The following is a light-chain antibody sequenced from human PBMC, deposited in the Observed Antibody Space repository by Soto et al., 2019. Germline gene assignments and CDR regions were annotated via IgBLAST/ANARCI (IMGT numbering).Light chain of an antibody. V-gene: IGKV1-5*01. CDR2: DAS. CDR1: QTITTW. J-gene: IGKJ1*01. Sequence: DIRVSQSPPTLSASVGDRVTITCRASQTITTWMAWYQQKPGKAPKLLIYDASSLKSGVPSRFSGSGSGTEFTLTISDLQPGDFATYFCQQYNTYVFGQGTKVE. CDR3: QQYNTYV.